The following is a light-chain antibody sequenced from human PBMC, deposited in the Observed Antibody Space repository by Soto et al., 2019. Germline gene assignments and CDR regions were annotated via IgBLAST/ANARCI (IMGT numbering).Light chain of an antibody. Sequence: EVVMTQSPASLSASPGESVTLSCGAGQNIRSSLAWYQQRPGQAPRLLIYDASTRATGIPPRLSGGGSGKEFTVTISSLQSEDFAVYHCQHYNSWPRTWTFGQGTKVDIK. J-gene: IGKJ1*01. V-gene: IGKV3-15*01. CDR2: DAS. CDR3: QHYNSWPRTWT. CDR1: QNIRSS.